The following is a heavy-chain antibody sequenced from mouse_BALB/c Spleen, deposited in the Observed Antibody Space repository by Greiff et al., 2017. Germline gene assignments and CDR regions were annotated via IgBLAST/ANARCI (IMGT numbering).Heavy chain of an antibody. CDR1: GYTFTDYA. CDR2: ISTYYGDA. Sequence: VQLQQSGAELVRPGVSVKISCKGSGYTFTDYAMHWVKQSHAKSLEWIGVISTYYGDASYNQKFKGKATMTVDKSSSTAYMELARLTSEDSAIYYCARVWLPSYYYAMDYWGQGTSVTVSS. D-gene: IGHD2-2*01. J-gene: IGHJ4*01. CDR3: ARVWLPSYYYAMDY. V-gene: IGHV1S137*01.